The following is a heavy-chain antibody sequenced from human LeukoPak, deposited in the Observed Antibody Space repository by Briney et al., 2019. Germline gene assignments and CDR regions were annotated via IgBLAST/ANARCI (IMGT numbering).Heavy chain of an antibody. CDR2: ISYDGSNK. CDR3: ARVTSRGRWLQSHFDY. CDR1: GFTFSSYA. J-gene: IGHJ4*02. Sequence: GGSLRLSCAASGFTFSSYAMHWVRQAPGKGLEWVAVISYDGSNKYYADSVKGRFTISRDNSKNTLYLQMNSLRAEDTAVYYCARVTSRGRWLQSHFDYWAREPWSPSPQ. D-gene: IGHD5-24*01. V-gene: IGHV3-30*04.